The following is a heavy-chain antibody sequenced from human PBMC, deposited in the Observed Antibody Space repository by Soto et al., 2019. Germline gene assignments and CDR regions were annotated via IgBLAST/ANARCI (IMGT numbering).Heavy chain of an antibody. D-gene: IGHD4-4*01. J-gene: IGHJ5*02. Sequence: ASVKVSCKASGYTFTNYYMHWVRQAPGQGLEWMGWMNPRSGGTKYAQAFQDRVTMTRDASISTAYMEVTSLRHGDTAAYFCARSDDSTSYPLDLWGPGTLVTVSA. CDR1: GYTFTNYY. CDR3: ARSDDSTSYPLDL. V-gene: IGHV1-2*02. CDR2: MNPRSGGT.